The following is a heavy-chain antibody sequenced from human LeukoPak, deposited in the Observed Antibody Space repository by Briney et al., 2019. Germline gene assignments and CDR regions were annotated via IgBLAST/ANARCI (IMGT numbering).Heavy chain of an antibody. CDR3: ARDRTAADFDY. Sequence: GGSLRLSCAASGFTFSSYWMSWVRQAPGKGLEWVANIKQDGSEKHYVDSVKGRFTISRDNAKNSLYLQMNSLRAEDTAVYYCARDRTAADFDYWGQGTLVTVSS. V-gene: IGHV3-7*01. CDR1: GFTFSSYW. CDR2: IKQDGSEK. D-gene: IGHD6-13*01. J-gene: IGHJ4*02.